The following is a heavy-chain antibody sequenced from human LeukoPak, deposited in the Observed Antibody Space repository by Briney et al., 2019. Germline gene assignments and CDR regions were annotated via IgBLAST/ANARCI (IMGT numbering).Heavy chain of an antibody. CDR3: VRGVRGYPGDSTR. D-gene: IGHD2/OR15-2a*01. CDR2: IYSGGST. Sequence: GGSLSLSCAASGFTVSSNSMSWVRQAPGKGLEWVSVIYSGGSTFYADSVKGRFTISRDNAKNSLYLQMSSLRAEDTAVYYCVRGVRGYPGDSTRWGQGTLVTVSS. CDR1: GFTVSSNS. J-gene: IGHJ4*02. V-gene: IGHV3-66*01.